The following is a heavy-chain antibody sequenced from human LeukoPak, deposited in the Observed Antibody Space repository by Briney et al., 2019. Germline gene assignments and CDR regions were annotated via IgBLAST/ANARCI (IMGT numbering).Heavy chain of an antibody. J-gene: IGHJ4*02. CDR3: ARVLEWGVFDY. Sequence: GGSLRLSCAASGFTFSSYGMHWVRQAPGKGLEWVAVIWYDGSNKYHADSVKGRFTISRDNSKNTLYLQMNSLRAEDTAVYYCARVLEWGVFDYWGQGTLVTVSS. V-gene: IGHV3-33*01. D-gene: IGHD3-3*01. CDR1: GFTFSSYG. CDR2: IWYDGSNK.